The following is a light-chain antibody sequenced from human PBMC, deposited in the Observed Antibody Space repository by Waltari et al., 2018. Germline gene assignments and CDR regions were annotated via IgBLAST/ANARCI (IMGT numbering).Light chain of an antibody. Sequence: DIVMTQSPDSLPVSLGERAPINCKSRQSVLSSSDNKNSLSWYQQKPGQPPKLLIYWASTRESGVPDRFSGSGSGTDFTLTISTLQAEDVAVYYCHQYYSSLQTFGQGTKVEIK. CDR2: WAS. J-gene: IGKJ1*01. V-gene: IGKV4-1*01. CDR3: HQYYSSLQT. CDR1: QSVLSSSDNKNS.